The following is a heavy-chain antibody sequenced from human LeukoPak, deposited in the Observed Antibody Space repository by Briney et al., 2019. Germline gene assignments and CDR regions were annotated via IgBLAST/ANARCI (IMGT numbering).Heavy chain of an antibody. J-gene: IGHJ4*02. CDR2: IYGGGST. Sequence: GGSLRLSCAASGFTVSSNYMSWVRHAPGKGLEWVSVIYGGGSTFYADSEKGRFPISRDNSKNTLYLQMNSLRAEDTAVYYCARVRRGWYFDYWGQGTLVTVSS. D-gene: IGHD6-19*01. V-gene: IGHV3-53*01. CDR3: ARVRRGWYFDY. CDR1: GFTVSSNY.